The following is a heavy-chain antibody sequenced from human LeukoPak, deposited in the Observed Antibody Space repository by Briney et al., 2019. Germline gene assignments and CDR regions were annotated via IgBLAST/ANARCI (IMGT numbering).Heavy chain of an antibody. V-gene: IGHV3-23*01. D-gene: IGHD6-19*01. CDR2: ISGSGGST. CDR1: GFTFSSYA. CDR3: AKDPNSSGWYAPVYFQH. Sequence: GGSLRLSCAASGFTFSSYAMSWVRQAPGKGLEWVSAISGSGGSTYYADSVKGRFTISRDSSKNTLYLQTNSLRAEDTAVYYCAKDPNSSGWYAPVYFQHWGQGTLVTVSS. J-gene: IGHJ1*01.